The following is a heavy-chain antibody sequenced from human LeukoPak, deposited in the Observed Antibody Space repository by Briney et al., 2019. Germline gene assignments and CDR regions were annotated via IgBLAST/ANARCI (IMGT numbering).Heavy chain of an antibody. Sequence: ETLSLTCTVSGGSISSSSYYWGWIRQPPGKGLEWIGSIYYSGSTYYNPSLKSRVTISVDTSKNQFSLKLSSVTAADTAVYYCARVDSDGSGSYSVDYWGQGTLVTVSS. J-gene: IGHJ4*02. CDR2: IYYSGST. V-gene: IGHV4-39*07. CDR1: GGSISSSSYY. D-gene: IGHD3-10*01. CDR3: ARVDSDGSGSYSVDY.